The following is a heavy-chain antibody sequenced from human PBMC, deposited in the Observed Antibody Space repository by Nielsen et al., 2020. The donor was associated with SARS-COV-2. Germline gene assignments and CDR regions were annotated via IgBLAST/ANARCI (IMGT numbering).Heavy chain of an antibody. Sequence: GGSLRLSCAASGFTFSSYGMHWVRQAPGKGLEWVAVISYDGSNKYYADSVKGRFTISRDNAKNSLYLQMNSLRAEDTALYYCAKDIGQIVVVNYFDYWGQGTLVTVSS. CDR1: GFTFSSYG. D-gene: IGHD3-22*01. J-gene: IGHJ4*02. CDR3: AKDIGQIVVVNYFDY. CDR2: ISYDGSNK. V-gene: IGHV3-30*18.